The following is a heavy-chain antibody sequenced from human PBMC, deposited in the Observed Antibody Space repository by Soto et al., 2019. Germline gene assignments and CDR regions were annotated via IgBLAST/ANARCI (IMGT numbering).Heavy chain of an antibody. CDR2: IIPIFGTA. CDR1: GGTFSSYA. V-gene: IGHV1-69*01. CDR3: ARGGPFVAGSGSSHSVDYYYGMDV. Sequence: QVQLVQSGAEVKKPGSSVKVSCKASGGTFSSYAISWVRQAPGQGLEWMGGIIPIFGTAHYAQKFQGRVTIAADESTSTAYLELSSLRSEDTAVYYCARGGPFVAGSGSSHSVDYYYGMDVWGQGPTVTVSS. J-gene: IGHJ6*02. D-gene: IGHD3-10*01.